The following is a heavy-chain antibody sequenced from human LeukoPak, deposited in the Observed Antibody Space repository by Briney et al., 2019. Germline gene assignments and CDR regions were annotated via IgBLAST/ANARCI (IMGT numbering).Heavy chain of an antibody. CDR2: IYSGGTT. D-gene: IGHD3-10*01. CDR1: GFTVSNNY. V-gene: IGHV3-53*01. J-gene: IGHJ4*02. Sequence: PGGSLRLSCAASGFTVSNNYMTWVRQVPGKGLEWVSLIYSGGTTYYADSVKGRFTISRDNSKNTLYLQVNSLSTEDTAVYYCASGEWPQNYWGQGTLVTVSS. CDR3: ASGEWPQNY.